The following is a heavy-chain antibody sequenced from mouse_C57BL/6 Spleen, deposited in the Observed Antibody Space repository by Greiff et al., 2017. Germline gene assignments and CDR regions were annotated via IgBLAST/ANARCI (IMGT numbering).Heavy chain of an antibody. Sequence: EVKLVESGGGLVKPGGSLKLSCAASGFTFSSYAMSWVRQTPEKRLEWVATISDGGSYTYYPDNVKGRFTISRDNAKNNLYLQMSHLKSEDTAMYYCARVYDYWYFDVWGTGTTVTVSS. CDR1: GFTFSSYA. D-gene: IGHD2-3*01. V-gene: IGHV5-4*03. CDR3: ARVYDYWYFDV. CDR2: ISDGGSYT. J-gene: IGHJ1*03.